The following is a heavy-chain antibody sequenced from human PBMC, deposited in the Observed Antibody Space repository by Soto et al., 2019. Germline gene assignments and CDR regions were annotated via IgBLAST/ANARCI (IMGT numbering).Heavy chain of an antibody. CDR1: GFTFSSYA. Sequence: GGSLRLSCAASGFTFSSYAMHWVRQAPGKGLEWVAVISYDGSNKYYADSVKGRFTISRDNSKNTLYLQMNSLRAEDTAVYYCARDYDFWRYFDYWGQGTLVTVSS. V-gene: IGHV3-30-3*01. D-gene: IGHD3-3*01. CDR3: ARDYDFWRYFDY. CDR2: ISYDGSNK. J-gene: IGHJ4*02.